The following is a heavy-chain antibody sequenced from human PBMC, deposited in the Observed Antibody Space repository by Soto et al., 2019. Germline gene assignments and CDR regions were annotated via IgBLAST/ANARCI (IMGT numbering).Heavy chain of an antibody. CDR3: ARTSSKTVTLTGNWFDP. CDR1: GGSISNGAYY. Sequence: QVQLQESGPGLVKPSQTLSLTCTVSGGSISNGAYYWSWIRQHPGKGLEWIGYIYYSGSTYYNPSLKSRVAISVDTSKNQFSLKLSSVTAADTAVYYCARTSSKTVTLTGNWFDPWGQGTLVTVSS. CDR2: IYYSGST. D-gene: IGHD4-17*01. J-gene: IGHJ5*02. V-gene: IGHV4-31*03.